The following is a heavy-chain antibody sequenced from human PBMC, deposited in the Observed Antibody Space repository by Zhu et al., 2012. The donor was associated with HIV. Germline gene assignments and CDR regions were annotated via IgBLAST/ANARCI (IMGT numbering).Heavy chain of an antibody. V-gene: IGHV4-59*11. CDR2: MYSSGST. J-gene: IGHJ4*02. CDR3: ARSAKGQLVFDS. Sequence: QVQLQESGPGLVKPSGTLSLTCTVSGGSMSSHYWNWVRQPPGKGLQWIGYMYSSGSTKYNFSLKSRVAISLDMSKNQFSLNLSSVTTADTAVYYYARSAKGQLVFDSWGQGALVTVSS. D-gene: IGHD1-1*01. CDR1: GGSMSSHY.